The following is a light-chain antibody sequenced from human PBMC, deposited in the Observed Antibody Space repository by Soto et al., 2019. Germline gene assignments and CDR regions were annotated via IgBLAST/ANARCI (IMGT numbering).Light chain of an antibody. CDR1: QSVASN. CDR2: GTS. CDR3: QHYNNWPIT. V-gene: IGKV3-15*01. Sequence: EIVMTQSPASLSVAPGESFTLSCRASQSVASNLAWYQQKPGQAPRLLIYGTSTRATGVPARFSGSGSGTDFTLTISSLQAADFAVYHCQHYNNWPITFGQGTRLENK. J-gene: IGKJ5*01.